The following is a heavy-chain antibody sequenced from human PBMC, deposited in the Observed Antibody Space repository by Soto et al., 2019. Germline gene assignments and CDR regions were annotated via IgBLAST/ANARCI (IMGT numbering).Heavy chain of an antibody. CDR3: AHRVLRTVFGLVTTTAIYFDF. J-gene: IGHJ4*02. Sequence: QITLNESGPTVVRPTETLTLTCRFSGFSLTTSGVGVGWIRQSPGKAPEWLALIYWDDDKRYIASLKSRITITKDTSKNKVVLTVSDLDPTDTATYDCAHRVLRTVFGLVTTTAIYFDFWAQGTPVAVSS. CDR1: GFSLTTSGVG. CDR2: IYWDDDK. D-gene: IGHD3-3*01. V-gene: IGHV2-5*02.